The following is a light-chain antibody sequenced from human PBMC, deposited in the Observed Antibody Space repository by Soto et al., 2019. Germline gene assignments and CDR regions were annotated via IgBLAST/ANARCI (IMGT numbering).Light chain of an antibody. J-gene: IGKJ1*01. CDR1: QSVLYSSNNRNY. CDR3: QQYYSPLWT. V-gene: IGKV4-1*01. Sequence: DIVMTQSPDSLPVSLGERATINCKSSQSVLYSSNNRNYLAWYQQKPGQPPKLLIYWASTRESGVPDRFSGSGSGTDFTLTISSLQAEDVAVYYCQQYYSPLWTFGQGTKVEIK. CDR2: WAS.